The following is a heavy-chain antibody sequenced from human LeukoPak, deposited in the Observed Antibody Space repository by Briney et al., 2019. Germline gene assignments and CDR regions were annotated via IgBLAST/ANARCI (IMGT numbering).Heavy chain of an antibody. J-gene: IGHJ3*02. V-gene: IGHV3-13*01. Sequence: GGSLRLSCAASGFTFSSYDMHWVRQATGKGLEWVSAIGTAGDTYYPGSVKGRFTISRENAKNSWYLQMNSLRAGDTAVYYCARSIYCSSTSCPGDAFDIWGQGTMVTVSS. CDR1: GFTFSSYD. CDR3: ARSIYCSSTSCPGDAFDI. CDR2: IGTAGDT. D-gene: IGHD2-2*01.